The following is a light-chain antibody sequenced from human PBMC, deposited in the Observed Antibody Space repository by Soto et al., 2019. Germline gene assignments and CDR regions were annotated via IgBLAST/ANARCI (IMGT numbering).Light chain of an antibody. CDR3: SSYTSSSTYG. Sequence: QSALNQPASVSGSPGQSITISCTGTSSDVGGYNYVSWSQQHPGKAPQLMIYEVSNRPSGVSNRFSGSKSGNTASLTISGLQAEDEADYYCSSYTSSSTYGFGTGTKLTVL. J-gene: IGLJ1*01. CDR1: SSDVGGYNY. V-gene: IGLV2-14*01. CDR2: EVS.